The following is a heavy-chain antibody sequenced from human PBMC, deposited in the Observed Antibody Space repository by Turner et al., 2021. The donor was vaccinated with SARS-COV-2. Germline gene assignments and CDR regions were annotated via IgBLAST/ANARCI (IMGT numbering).Heavy chain of an antibody. CDR1: GYSFPSYW. J-gene: IGHJ1*01. D-gene: IGHD3-22*01. CDR2: IDPSDSHT. CDR3: ASGDTYYYVSSGYFVAEFLQH. V-gene: IGHV5-10-1*03. Sequence: EVQLVQSGAEVKKPGESLRISCKGSGYSFPSYWISWVRQMPGKGLEWMGRIDPSDSHTTYSPSFQGHVTISADKSIRTAYLQWNSLKASDTAMYYCASGDTYYYVSSGYFVAEFLQHWGQGTLVTVSS.